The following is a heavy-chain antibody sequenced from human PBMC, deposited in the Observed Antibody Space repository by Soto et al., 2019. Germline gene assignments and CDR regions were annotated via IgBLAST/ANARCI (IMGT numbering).Heavy chain of an antibody. CDR2: IYSGGST. J-gene: IGHJ6*02. CDR1: GFTVSSYY. Sequence: EVQLVESGGGWIQPGGSLRLSCAASGFTVSSYYMSWVRQAPGKGLEWVSVIYSGGSTYYADSVKGRFTIPRDNSKNTVHLQMNSLRAEDTAVYYCAREWELPNYYGMDVWGQGTTVTVSS. D-gene: IGHD1-26*01. CDR3: AREWELPNYYGMDV. V-gene: IGHV3-53*01.